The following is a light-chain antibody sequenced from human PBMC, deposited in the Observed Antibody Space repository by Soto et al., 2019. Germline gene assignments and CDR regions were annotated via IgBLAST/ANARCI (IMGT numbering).Light chain of an antibody. CDR1: SSNIGGNS. Sequence: QSVMTQPPSVSAAPGQTVTISCSGSSSNIGGNSVSWYQQLPGTAPKHLIYDDNKRPSGIPDRFSGSKSGTSATLGITGFQTGDEADYYCGSWDSSLSAYVFGTGTKLTVL. J-gene: IGLJ1*01. V-gene: IGLV1-51*01. CDR3: GSWDSSLSAYV. CDR2: DDN.